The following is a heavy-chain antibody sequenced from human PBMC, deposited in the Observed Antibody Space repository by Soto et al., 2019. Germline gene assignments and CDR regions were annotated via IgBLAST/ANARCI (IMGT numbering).Heavy chain of an antibody. D-gene: IGHD3-10*01. CDR3: VRDAADSGYAFDT. CDR1: GFTFSRDA. V-gene: IGHV3-33*01. CDR2: IWNDGSNE. Sequence: QLVESGGGVVQPGRSLRLSCAASGFTFSRDAMHWVRQAPGKGLEWVAFIWNDGSNEYYADSVKGRAIISRDNSENTVYLQMNSLGGEATAVYFCVRDAADSGYAFDTWGQGTMVTVSS. J-gene: IGHJ3*02.